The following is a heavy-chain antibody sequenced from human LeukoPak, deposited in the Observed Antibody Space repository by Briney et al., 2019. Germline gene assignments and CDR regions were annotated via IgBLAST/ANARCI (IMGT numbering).Heavy chain of an antibody. J-gene: IGHJ4*02. D-gene: IGHD6-13*01. V-gene: IGHV3-9*01. CDR1: GFTFDDYA. CDR3: AKTKYSSSWYPFDY. Sequence: GRSLRLSCAASGFTFDDYAMHWVRQAPGKGLEWVSGISWNSGSIGYADSVKGRFTISRDNAKNSLYLQMNSLRAEDTALYYCAKTKYSSSWYPFDYWGQGTLVTVSS. CDR2: ISWNSGSI.